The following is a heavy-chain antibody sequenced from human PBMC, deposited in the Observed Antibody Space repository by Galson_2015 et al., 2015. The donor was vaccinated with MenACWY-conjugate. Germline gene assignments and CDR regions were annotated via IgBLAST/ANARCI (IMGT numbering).Heavy chain of an antibody. J-gene: IGHJ4*02. Sequence: TLSLTCAVSGGSIPTSRYHWAWIRQTPGKGLEWIGTVSYSGKAYYNPSLKRRVSISIDTSKSQFSLRIISMTAAVTAVYYCARDRSNDDYWSGFPGYYFDHWGQGNLATVSS. CDR3: ARDRSNDDYWSGFPGYYFDH. CDR1: GGSIPTSRYH. V-gene: IGHV4-39*07. D-gene: IGHD3-3*01. CDR2: VSYSGKA.